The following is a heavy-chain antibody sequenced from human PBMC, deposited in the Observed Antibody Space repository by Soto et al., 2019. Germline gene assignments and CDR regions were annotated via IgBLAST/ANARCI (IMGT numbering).Heavy chain of an antibody. CDR3: ARTIYGSGSYYTYYYYYYGMDV. Sequence: SETLSLTCAVYGGSFSGSFWTGICQPPGTGLEWIGEINHSGSTNYNPSLKSRVTISVDTSKNQFSLKLSSVTAADTAVYYCARTIYGSGSYYTYYYYYYGMDVWGQGTTVTVSS. CDR2: INHSGST. J-gene: IGHJ6*02. CDR1: GGSFSGSF. V-gene: IGHV4-34*09. D-gene: IGHD3-10*01.